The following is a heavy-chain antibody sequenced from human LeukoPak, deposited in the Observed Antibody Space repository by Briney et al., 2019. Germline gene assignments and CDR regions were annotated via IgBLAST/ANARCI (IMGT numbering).Heavy chain of an antibody. Sequence: PSETLSLTCTVSGGSISSSSYYWGWIRQPPGKGLEWIGSIYYSGSTYYNPSLKSRVTISVDTSKNQFSLKLSSVTAADTAVYYCAREGTMVRGVIDFRYYYYYGMDVWGQGTTVTVSS. CDR3: AREGTMVRGVIDFRYYYYYGMDV. CDR1: GGSISSSSYY. V-gene: IGHV4-39*07. D-gene: IGHD3-10*01. J-gene: IGHJ6*02. CDR2: IYYSGST.